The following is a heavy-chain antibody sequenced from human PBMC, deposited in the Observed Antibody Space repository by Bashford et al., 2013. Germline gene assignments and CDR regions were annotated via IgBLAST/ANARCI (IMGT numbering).Heavy chain of an antibody. CDR3: ARELSEFDY. J-gene: IGHJ4*02. CDR2: INNDGSST. V-gene: IGHV3-74*01. Sequence: VRQAPGKGLVWVSRINNDGSSTIYADSVKGRFTISRDNAKNTLYLQMSSLRSEDTAVYYCARELSEFDYWAREPWSPSPQ.